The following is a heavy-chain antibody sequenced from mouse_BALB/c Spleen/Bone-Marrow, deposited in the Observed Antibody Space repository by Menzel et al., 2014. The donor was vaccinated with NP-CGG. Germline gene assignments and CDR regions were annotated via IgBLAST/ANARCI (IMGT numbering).Heavy chain of an antibody. CDR3: VRDREFSYAMDY. D-gene: IGHD3-1*01. V-gene: IGHV2-9*02. CDR2: IWAGGGT. CDR1: GFSLTSYG. J-gene: IGHJ4*01. Sequence: VKLVESGPGLVAPSQSLSITCTVSGFSLTSYGVHWVRQPPGKGLQWQGVIWAGGGTNYNSALMSRLSISKDNSKSQVFLKMNSLQTDDTAMYYCVRDREFSYAMDYWGQGTSVTVSS.